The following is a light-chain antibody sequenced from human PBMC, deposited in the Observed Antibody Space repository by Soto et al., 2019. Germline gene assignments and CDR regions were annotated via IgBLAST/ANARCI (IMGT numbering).Light chain of an antibody. CDR2: DAS. CDR3: QQYNSYLWK. V-gene: IGKV1-5*01. Sequence: DIQMTQSPSTLSASVGDRVTITCRASQSISSWLAWYQQKPGKAPKLLIYDASSLESGVPSRFSGSGSGTEFTLTISSLQPDDFETYYCQQYNSYLWKFGQGTKADI. CDR1: QSISSW. J-gene: IGKJ1*01.